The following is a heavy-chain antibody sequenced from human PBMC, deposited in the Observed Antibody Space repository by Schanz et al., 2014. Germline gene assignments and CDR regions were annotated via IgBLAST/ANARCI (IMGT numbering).Heavy chain of an antibody. J-gene: IGHJ4*02. Sequence: QVQLQESGPGLVKPSETLSLMCTVSGGSMDTHYWGWIRQPPGKGLEWIAFIYSSGIANYNPSLESRVTISVDTSKTQFPLGLPSVTAADTATYYCARRVVPATMGLYFDLWGQGTLVTVSS. V-gene: IGHV4-59*08. CDR1: GGSMDTHY. D-gene: IGHD2-21*01. CDR2: IYSSGIA. CDR3: ARRVVPATMGLYFDL.